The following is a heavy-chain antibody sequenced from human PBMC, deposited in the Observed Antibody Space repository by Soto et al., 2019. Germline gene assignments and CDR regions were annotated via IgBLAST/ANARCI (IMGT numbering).Heavy chain of an antibody. D-gene: IGHD1-26*01. J-gene: IGHJ4*02. CDR3: ARANSGSYQTTDY. CDR1: GGSISSSNW. CDR2: IYHSGST. V-gene: IGHV4-4*02. Sequence: SETLSLTCAVSGGSISSSNWWSWVRQPPGKGLGWIGEIYHSGSTNYNPSLKSRVTISVDKSKNRFSLKLSSVTAADTAVYYCARANSGSYQTTDYWGQGTLVTVS.